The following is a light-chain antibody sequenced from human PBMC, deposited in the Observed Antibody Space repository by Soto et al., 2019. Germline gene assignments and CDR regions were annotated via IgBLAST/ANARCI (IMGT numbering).Light chain of an antibody. V-gene: IGKV3-15*01. J-gene: IGKJ5*01. CDR3: QQFNNWPI. Sequence: IVLTQSPATLALSPGERATLSCRASQSVSSYLAWYQQKPGQAPKLLIHGASTRATGIPARFSGAGSGTEFTLTISSLQSEDFAVYYCQQFNNWPIFGQGTRLEIK. CDR2: GAS. CDR1: QSVSSY.